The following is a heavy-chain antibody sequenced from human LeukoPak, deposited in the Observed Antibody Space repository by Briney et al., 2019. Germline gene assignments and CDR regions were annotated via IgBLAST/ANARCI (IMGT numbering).Heavy chain of an antibody. CDR1: GYSFSNYW. CDR3: ARRRWADAFDI. CDR2: IYPGDSDT. J-gene: IGHJ3*02. V-gene: IGHV5-51*01. Sequence: SGESLKISCKGSGYSFSNYWIAWVRQMPGKGLEWMGIIYPGDSDTTYSPSFQGQVTISADKSISTAYLQWSSLKASGTTMYYCARRRWADAFDIWGQGTMVTVSS. D-gene: IGHD4-23*01.